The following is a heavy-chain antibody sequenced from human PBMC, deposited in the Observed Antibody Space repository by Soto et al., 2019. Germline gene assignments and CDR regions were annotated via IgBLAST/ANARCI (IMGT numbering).Heavy chain of an antibody. V-gene: IGHV4-28*01. Sequence: PSETLSLTCSVSGHSISNTNWWGWIRQPPGKGLEWIGYIYYSVTTYYNPSLKSRVTMSVDTSKNQLSMKLSSVTAVDTAVYYCARWDSSTWLWNIDYWGQGTMVTVYS. CDR1: GHSISNTNW. CDR3: ARWDSSTWLWNIDY. CDR2: IYYSVTT. D-gene: IGHD6-13*01. J-gene: IGHJ4*02.